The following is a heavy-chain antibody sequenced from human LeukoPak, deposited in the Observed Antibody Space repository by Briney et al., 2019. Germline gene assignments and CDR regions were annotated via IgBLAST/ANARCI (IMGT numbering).Heavy chain of an antibody. V-gene: IGHV3-30*03. J-gene: IGHJ4*02. Sequence: GRSLRLSCAASGFIFSNYGMHWVRQAPGKGLEWVAVISHDGSNKYYTDSVKGRFTFSRDNSKNTLYVQMSSLRAEDTAVYYCARASGAGQFDYWGQGTLVTVSS. CDR3: ARASGAGQFDY. CDR2: ISHDGSNK. CDR1: GFIFSNYG. D-gene: IGHD3-10*01.